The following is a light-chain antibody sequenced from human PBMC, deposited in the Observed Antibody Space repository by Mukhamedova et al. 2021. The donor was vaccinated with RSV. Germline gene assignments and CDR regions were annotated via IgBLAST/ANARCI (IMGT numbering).Light chain of an antibody. J-gene: IGKJ2*01. V-gene: IGKV4-1*01. CDR2: WAS. Sequence: QKPGQPPKQLIVWASTRESGVPDRFSGSGSGTDFALTITSLQADDVALYYCQQSFSAPYTFGQGTYLEIK. CDR3: QQSFSAPYT.